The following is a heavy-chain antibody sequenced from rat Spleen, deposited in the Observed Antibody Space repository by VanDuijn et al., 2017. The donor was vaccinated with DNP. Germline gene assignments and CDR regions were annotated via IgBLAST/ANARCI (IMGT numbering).Heavy chain of an antibody. Sequence: EVQLVESGGDLVQPGRSLKLSCVASGFTFNNYWMAWIRQVPGRGLEWVASITSSGGSTYYPDSVKGRFTVSRDNAKSTLYLQMDSLRSEDTATYYCARGTVNDYWGQGVMVTVSS. CDR3: ARGTVNDY. CDR1: GFTFNNYW. CDR2: ITSSGGST. D-gene: IGHD1-1*01. V-gene: IGHV5-31*01. J-gene: IGHJ2*01.